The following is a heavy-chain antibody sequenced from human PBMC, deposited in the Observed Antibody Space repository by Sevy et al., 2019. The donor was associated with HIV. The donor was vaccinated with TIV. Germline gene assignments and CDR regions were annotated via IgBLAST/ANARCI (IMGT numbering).Heavy chain of an antibody. CDR3: AGASLTVTHPYYFDS. CDR1: GFTVSSNF. V-gene: IGHV3-53*01. D-gene: IGHD4-17*01. J-gene: IGHJ4*02. Sequence: GGSLRLSCAVSGFTVSSNFMSWVRQAPGKGLEWVSTIYSGGNTYFADSVKGRFTISRDSSKNTFYLQMNSLMAEDTAVYFCAGASLTVTHPYYFDSWGQGTLVTVSS. CDR2: IYSGGNT.